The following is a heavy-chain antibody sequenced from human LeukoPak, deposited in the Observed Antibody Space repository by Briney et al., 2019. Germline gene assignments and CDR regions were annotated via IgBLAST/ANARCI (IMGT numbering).Heavy chain of an antibody. J-gene: IGHJ4*02. CDR1: GDSISSYY. CDR2: IYSSGST. Sequence: SETLSLTCTVSGDSISSYYWSWIRQPPGEGLGYIGFIYSSGSTNYNPSLKSRVTISVDTSKNQVSLKMSSVTAADTALYYCARLLTYCGGDCYSFDYWGLGTRVTVSS. V-gene: IGHV4-59*08. CDR3: ARLLTYCGGDCYSFDY. D-gene: IGHD2-21*02.